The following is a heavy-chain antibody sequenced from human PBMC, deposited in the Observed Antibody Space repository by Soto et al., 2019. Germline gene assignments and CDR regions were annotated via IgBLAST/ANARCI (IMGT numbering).Heavy chain of an antibody. D-gene: IGHD2-2*01. CDR2: INPSGGST. CDR1: GYTFTSYY. J-gene: IGHJ6*02. CDR3: ARXLVVPAALSSYYYGMDV. V-gene: IGHV1-46*01. Sequence: ASVNVSCKTSGYTFTSYYMHWVRQAPGQGLEWMGIINPSGGSTSYAQKFQGRVTMTRDTTTSTVYMEMSSLRSEDTAVYYCARXLVVPAALSSYYYGMDVWGQGTTVTVSS.